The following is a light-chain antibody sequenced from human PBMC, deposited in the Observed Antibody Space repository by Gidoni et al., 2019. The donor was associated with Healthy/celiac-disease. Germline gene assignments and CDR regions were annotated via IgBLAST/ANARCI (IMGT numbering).Light chain of an antibody. Sequence: QSALTQPAPVSGSPGQSITTSCTRTSSDVGGYNYVSWYQQHPGKAPNLMIYEVSYRPPGVPDRFSGSKSGNTASLTISGLQAEDEADYYCSSYTSSSSVVFGGGTKLTVL. CDR3: SSYTSSSSVV. CDR1: SSDVGGYNY. V-gene: IGLV2-14*01. CDR2: EVS. J-gene: IGLJ2*01.